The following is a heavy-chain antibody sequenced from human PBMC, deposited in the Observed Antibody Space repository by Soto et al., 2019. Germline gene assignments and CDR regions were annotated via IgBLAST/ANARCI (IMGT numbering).Heavy chain of an antibody. CDR3: AKKNWGGYYPYGMDV. J-gene: IGHJ6*02. Sequence: PGGSLRLSRAASGFTFSSYAMSWVRQAPGKGLEWVSAISGSGGSTYYADFVKGRFTISRDNSKNTLYLQMNSLRAEDTALYYCAKKNWGGYYPYGMDVWGQGTTVTVSS. CDR2: ISGSGGST. CDR1: GFTFSSYA. D-gene: IGHD3-3*01. V-gene: IGHV3-23*01.